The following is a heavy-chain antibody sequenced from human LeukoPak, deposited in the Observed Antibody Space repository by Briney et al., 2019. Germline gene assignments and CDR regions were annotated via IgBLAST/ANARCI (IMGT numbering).Heavy chain of an antibody. CDR1: GGTFSSYA. CDR3: ARTTYSSGWYPPSY. D-gene: IGHD6-19*01. Sequence: SVKVSCKASGGTFSSYAISWVRQAPGQGLEWMGGIIPIFGTANYAQKFQGRVTITTDESTSTAYMELSSLRSDDTAVYYCARTTYSSGWYPPSYWGQGTLVTVSS. CDR2: IIPIFGTA. J-gene: IGHJ4*02. V-gene: IGHV1-69*05.